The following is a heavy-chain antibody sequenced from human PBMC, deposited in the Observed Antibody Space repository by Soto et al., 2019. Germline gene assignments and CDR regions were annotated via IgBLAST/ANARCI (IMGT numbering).Heavy chain of an antibody. D-gene: IGHD6-19*01. CDR2: IGTAGDT. V-gene: IGHV3-13*01. CDR3: ARALIAVAGTLPYYYYGMDV. Sequence: GGSLRLSCAASGFTFSSYDMHWVRQATGKGLEWVSAIGTAGDTYYPGSVKGRFTISRENAKNSLYLQMNSLRAEDTAVYYCARALIAVAGTLPYYYYGMDVWGQGTTVTVSS. CDR1: GFTFSSYD. J-gene: IGHJ6*02.